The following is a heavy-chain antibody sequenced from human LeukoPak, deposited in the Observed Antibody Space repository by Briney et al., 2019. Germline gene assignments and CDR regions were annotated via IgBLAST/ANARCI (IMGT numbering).Heavy chain of an antibody. V-gene: IGHV3-23*01. CDR3: AKPAISSRGWYYDY. CDR2: INDSGGST. CDR1: GFTFSNYA. J-gene: IGHJ4*02. D-gene: IGHD6-19*01. Sequence: GGSLRLSCAASGFTFSNYAMNWVRQAPGKGLEWVSAINDSGGSTYYADSVKGRFTISRDNSKNTLYLQINSLRAEDTAVYYCAKPAISSRGWYYDYWGQGTLVTVSS.